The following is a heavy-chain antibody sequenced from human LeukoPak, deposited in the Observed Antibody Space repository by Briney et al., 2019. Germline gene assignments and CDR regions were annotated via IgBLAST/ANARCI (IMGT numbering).Heavy chain of an antibody. CDR2: IIPILGIA. Sequence: SVRVSCKASGGTFTIYAISWVRQAPGQGLEWMGRIIPILGIANYAQKFQGRVTITADKATSTAYMELSSLRSEDTAGYYCAPSGATVDSWGQGTLVTVSS. CDR3: APSGATVDS. V-gene: IGHV1-69*04. D-gene: IGHD6-25*01. CDR1: GGTFTIYA. J-gene: IGHJ5*01.